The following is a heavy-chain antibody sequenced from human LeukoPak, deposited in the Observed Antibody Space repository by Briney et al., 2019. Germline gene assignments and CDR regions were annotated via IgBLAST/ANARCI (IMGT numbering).Heavy chain of an antibody. D-gene: IGHD6-25*01. CDR1: GFTFSSYG. CDR2: ISSSSSYI. Sequence: GGSLRLSCAASGFTFSSYGMHWVRQAPGKGLEWVSSISSSSSYIYYADSVKGRFTISRDNSKNTLYLQMNSLRAEDTAVYYCAKKNLQRLAPIDYWGQGSLVTVSS. CDR3: AKKNLQRLAPIDY. V-gene: IGHV3-21*04. J-gene: IGHJ4*02.